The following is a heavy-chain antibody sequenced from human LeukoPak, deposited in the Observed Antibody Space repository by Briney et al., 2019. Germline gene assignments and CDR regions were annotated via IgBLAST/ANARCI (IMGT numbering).Heavy chain of an antibody. J-gene: IGHJ4*02. V-gene: IGHV4-34*01. CDR1: GGSFSGYY. D-gene: IGHD6-19*01. CDR3: ARVGSDLFDY. CDR2: INHSGST. Sequence: SETLSLTCAVYGGSFSGYYWSWIRQPPGKGLEWIGEINHSGSTNYNPSLKSRVTISVDTSKNQSSLKLSSVTAADTAVYYCARVGSDLFDYWGQGTLVTVSS.